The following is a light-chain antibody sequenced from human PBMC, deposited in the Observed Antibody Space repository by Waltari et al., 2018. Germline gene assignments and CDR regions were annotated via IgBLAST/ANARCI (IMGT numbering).Light chain of an antibody. CDR2: GAS. CDR3: QQYNNWPG. J-gene: IGKJ2*03. V-gene: IGKV3-15*01. Sequence: EIVMTQSPATLSVSPGERATLSCRASQSVSSNLAWYQQKPGQAPRLLIYGASTRATGIPARFSGSGSGTEFTLTISSPQSEDFAVYYCQQYNNWPGFGQGTKLEIK. CDR1: QSVSSN.